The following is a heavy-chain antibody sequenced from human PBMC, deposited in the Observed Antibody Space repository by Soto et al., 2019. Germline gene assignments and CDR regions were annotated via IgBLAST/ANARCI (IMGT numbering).Heavy chain of an antibody. V-gene: IGHV4-39*01. CDR2: IYYSGST. D-gene: IGHD3-3*01. Sequence: PSETLSLTCTVSGGSISSSSYYWGWIRQPPGKGLEWIGSIYYSGSTYYNPSLKSRVTISVDTSENQFSLKLSSVTAADTAVYYCARSDQDKYYDFWSGYSELYYFDYWGQGTLVTVS. CDR1: GGSISSSSYY. CDR3: ARSDQDKYYDFWSGYSELYYFDY. J-gene: IGHJ4*02.